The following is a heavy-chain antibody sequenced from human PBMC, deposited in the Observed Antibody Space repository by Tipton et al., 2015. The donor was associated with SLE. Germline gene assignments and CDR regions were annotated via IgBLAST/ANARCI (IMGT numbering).Heavy chain of an antibody. CDR1: GFTLSSYW. Sequence: SLRLSCAASGFTLSSYWMDWVRQVPGKGLVWVSRSNKDGSITTYADSVKGRFTISRDNVKNTLYLQMNSLRVEDTAVYYCARPSTTVVPDYWGRGTLVTASS. D-gene: IGHD3-10*01. CDR2: SNKDGSIT. CDR3: ARPSTTVVPDY. V-gene: IGHV3-74*03. J-gene: IGHJ4*02.